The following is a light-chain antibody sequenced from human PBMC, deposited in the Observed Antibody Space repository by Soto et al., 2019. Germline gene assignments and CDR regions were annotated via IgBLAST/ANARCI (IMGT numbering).Light chain of an antibody. CDR3: QQYNSYWR. V-gene: IGKV1-5*03. J-gene: IGKJ1*01. CDR1: QTISSW. Sequence: DIQITQSPSTLCGSVGDRVTITCRASQTISSWLAWYQQKPGKASKLLIYKASTLESGVPSRFSGSGSGTEFTLTISSLQPDDFATYYCQQYNSYWRFGQGTKVDNK. CDR2: KAS.